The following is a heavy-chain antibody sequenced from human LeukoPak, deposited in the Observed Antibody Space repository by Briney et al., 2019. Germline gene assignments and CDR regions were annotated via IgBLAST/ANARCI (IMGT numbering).Heavy chain of an antibody. Sequence: PSETLSLTCTVSGGSISSYYWSWIRQPPGKGLEWIGYIYYSGSTNYNPSLKSRVTISVDTSKNQFSLKLSSVTAADTAVYYCARTPVGAAYFDYWGQGTLVTVSS. D-gene: IGHD1-26*01. CDR2: IYYSGST. CDR1: GGSISSYY. J-gene: IGHJ4*02. CDR3: ARTPVGAAYFDY. V-gene: IGHV4-59*01.